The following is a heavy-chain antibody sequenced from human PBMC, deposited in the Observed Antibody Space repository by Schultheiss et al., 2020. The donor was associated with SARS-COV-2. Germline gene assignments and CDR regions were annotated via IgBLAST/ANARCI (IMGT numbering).Heavy chain of an antibody. D-gene: IGHD3-22*01. Sequence: SETLSLTCTVSGGSIGSSSLYWGWVRQAPGKGLEWLASIYYSGSIYYNPSLKSRVTISVDTSENQFSLRLNSVTAADTAVYYCTRQRPHYYYDGGNYYEPWGLGTLVTVSS. CDR1: GGSIGSSSLY. CDR2: IYYSGSI. J-gene: IGHJ4*02. CDR3: TRQRPHYYYDGGNYYEP. V-gene: IGHV4-39*01.